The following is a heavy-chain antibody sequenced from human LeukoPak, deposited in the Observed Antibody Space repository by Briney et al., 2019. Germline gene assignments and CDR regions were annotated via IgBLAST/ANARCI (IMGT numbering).Heavy chain of an antibody. Sequence: ASVKVSCKASGYTFTSYGISWVRQAPGQGLEWMGWISAYNGNTNYAQKLQGRVTMTTDTSTSTAYMELRSLRSDDTAVYYCARGWACSGSGSYCPFYYYYYYMDVWGKGTTVTVSS. D-gene: IGHD3-10*01. CDR1: GYTFTSYG. J-gene: IGHJ6*03. CDR2: ISAYNGNT. CDR3: ARGWACSGSGSYCPFYYYYYYMDV. V-gene: IGHV1-18*01.